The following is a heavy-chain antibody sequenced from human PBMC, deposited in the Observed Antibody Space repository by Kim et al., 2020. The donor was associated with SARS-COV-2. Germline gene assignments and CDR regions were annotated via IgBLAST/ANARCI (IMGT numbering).Heavy chain of an antibody. Sequence: TYSQEFHGRVTITSDTSASTAYMELSSLRSEDTAVYYCARVVGSYYFDYWGQGTLVTVSS. D-gene: IGHD1-26*01. CDR3: ARVVGSYYFDY. J-gene: IGHJ4*02. V-gene: IGHV1-3*01.